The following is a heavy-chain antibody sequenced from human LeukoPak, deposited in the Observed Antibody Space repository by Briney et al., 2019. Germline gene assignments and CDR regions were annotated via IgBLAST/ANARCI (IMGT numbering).Heavy chain of an antibody. D-gene: IGHD2-8*01. J-gene: IGHJ4*02. Sequence: PSETLSLTCAAYGGSFSGYYWSWIRQPPGKGLEWIGEINHSGSTNYNPSLKSRVTISVDTSKNQFSLKLSSVTAADTAVNYCVRGPDGDVLMVYATFDYWGQGTLVTVSS. CDR1: GGSFSGYY. CDR2: INHSGST. V-gene: IGHV4-34*01. CDR3: VRGPDGDVLMVYATFDY.